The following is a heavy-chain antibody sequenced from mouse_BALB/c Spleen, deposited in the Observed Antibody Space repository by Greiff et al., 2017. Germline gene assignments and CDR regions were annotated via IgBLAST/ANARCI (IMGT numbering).Heavy chain of an antibody. CDR3: ARGAYGNYAMDY. V-gene: IGHV1-39*01. CDR1: GYSFTGYN. D-gene: IGHD2-1*01. Sequence: EVQRVESGPELEKPGASVKISCKASGYSFTGYNMNWVKQSNGKSLEWIGNIDPYYGGTSYNQKFKGKATLTVDKSSSTAYMQLKSLTSEDSAVYYCARGAYGNYAMDYWGQGTSVTVSS. J-gene: IGHJ4*01. CDR2: IDPYYGGT.